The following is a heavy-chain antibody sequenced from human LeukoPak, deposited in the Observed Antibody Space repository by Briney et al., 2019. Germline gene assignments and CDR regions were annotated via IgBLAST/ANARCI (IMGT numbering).Heavy chain of an antibody. CDR1: GFTFSSYW. CDR2: IKQDGSEK. D-gene: IGHD3-22*01. J-gene: IGHJ3*02. V-gene: IGHV3-7*03. CDR3: AKALRRVTMIVVVLGSNAFDI. Sequence: PGGSLRLSCAASGFTFSSYWMSWVRQAPGKGLEWVANIKQDGSEKYYVDSVKGRFTISRDNAKNSLYLQMNSLRAEDTAVYYCAKALRRVTMIVVVLGSNAFDIWGQGTMVTVSS.